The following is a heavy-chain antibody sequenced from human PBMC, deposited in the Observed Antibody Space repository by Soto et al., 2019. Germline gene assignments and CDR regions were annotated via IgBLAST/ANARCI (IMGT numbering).Heavy chain of an antibody. V-gene: IGHV3-66*01. CDR3: TSDDVHCNGGRGDRVPMDV. CDR2: IQSGGST. J-gene: IGHJ6*03. D-gene: IGHD2-15*01. CDR1: GFSVSSKY. Sequence: EVQLVESGGGLVQPGGSLRLSCAASGFSVSSKYMSWVRQAPGKGLEWVSLIQSGGSTYYAGSVKGRLTISRDNSENTLFLQMISLRVECTAVYYCTSDDVHCNGGRGDRVPMDVWGKGATVT.